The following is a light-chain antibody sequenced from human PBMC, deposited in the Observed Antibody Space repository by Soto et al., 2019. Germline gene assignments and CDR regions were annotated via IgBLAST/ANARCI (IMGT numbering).Light chain of an antibody. CDR1: QSVSID. CDR3: QHRHN. J-gene: IGKJ3*01. Sequence: EVVLTQSPATLSLSPGDRATLSCRASQSVSIDFAWYQQKPGQAPRLLIYDASNRATGIPARFSGSGSGPDFTLPISSLEPDDFAVYYCQHRHNFGPGTKVDIK. CDR2: DAS. V-gene: IGKV3-11*01.